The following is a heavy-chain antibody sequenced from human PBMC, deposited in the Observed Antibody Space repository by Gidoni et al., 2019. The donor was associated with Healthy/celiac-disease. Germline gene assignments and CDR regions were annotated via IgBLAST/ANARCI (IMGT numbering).Heavy chain of an antibody. V-gene: IGHV4-4*02. CDR3: ASLPSDYYGSGSYRDYYYYMDV. Sequence: QVQLQESGPGLVKPSGTLSLTCAVSGGSISSSNWWRWVRQPPGKGLEWIGEIYHSGSTNYNPSLKSRVTISVDKSKNQFSLKLSSVTAADTAVYYCASLPSDYYGSGSYRDYYYYMDVWGKGTTVTVSS. J-gene: IGHJ6*03. CDR2: IYHSGST. CDR1: GGSISSSNW. D-gene: IGHD3-10*01.